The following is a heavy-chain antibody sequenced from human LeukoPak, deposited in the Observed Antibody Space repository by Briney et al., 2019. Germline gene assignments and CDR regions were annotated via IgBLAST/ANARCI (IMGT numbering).Heavy chain of an antibody. V-gene: IGHV1-8*01. Sequence: ASVKVSCKASGYTFTSYDINWVRQATGQGLEWMGRMNPNSGNTGYAQKFQGRVTMTRNTSISTAYMELSSQRSEDTAVYYCARGLPFSKGSCYTPWGQGTLVTVSS. D-gene: IGHD2-2*02. CDR2: MNPNSGNT. CDR1: GYTFTSYD. J-gene: IGHJ5*02. CDR3: ARGLPFSKGSCYTP.